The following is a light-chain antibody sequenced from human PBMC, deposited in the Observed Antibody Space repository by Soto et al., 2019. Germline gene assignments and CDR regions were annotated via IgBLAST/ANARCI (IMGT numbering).Light chain of an antibody. V-gene: IGKV1-5*03. CDR1: QSITSW. CDR2: KAS. Sequence: DIQMTQSPSSLSASVGDRVTITCQASQSITSWLAWYQQKPGKAPKRLIYKASTLESGVPSRFSGSGYGTEFTLTINSLQPDDFATYYCQHYIDFPRTFGQGTKVEIK. J-gene: IGKJ1*01. CDR3: QHYIDFPRT.